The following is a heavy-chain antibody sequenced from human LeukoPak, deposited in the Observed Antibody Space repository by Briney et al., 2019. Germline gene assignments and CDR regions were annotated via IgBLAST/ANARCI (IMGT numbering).Heavy chain of an antibody. J-gene: IGHJ4*02. D-gene: IGHD1-26*01. CDR1: GGSISTYY. CDR3: TRGGELMNF. Sequence: SETLSLTCTVSGGSISTYYWSWIRQPPGKGLEWIGYIYYSGSTNYNPSLKSRVTISIDASKNQFSLRLSSVTAADTAVYYCTRGGELMNFWGQGTLVTVSS. V-gene: IGHV4-59*08. CDR2: IYYSGST.